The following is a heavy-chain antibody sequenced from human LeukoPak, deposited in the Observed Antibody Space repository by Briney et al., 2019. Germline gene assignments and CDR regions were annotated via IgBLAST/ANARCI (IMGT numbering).Heavy chain of an antibody. Sequence: GRSLRLSCAASGFTFSSYAMHWVRQAPGKGLEWVAVISYDGSNKYYADSVKGRFTISRDNSKNTLYLQMNSLRAEDTAVYYCARKNYDFLSGGPKHFDYWGQGTLVTVSS. J-gene: IGHJ4*02. CDR3: ARKNYDFLSGGPKHFDY. CDR2: ISYDGSNK. D-gene: IGHD3-3*01. V-gene: IGHV3-30-3*01. CDR1: GFTFSSYA.